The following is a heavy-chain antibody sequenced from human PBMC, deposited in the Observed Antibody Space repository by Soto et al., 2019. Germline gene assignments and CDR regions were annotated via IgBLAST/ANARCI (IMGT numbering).Heavy chain of an antibody. CDR2: ISGSGGST. V-gene: IGHV3-23*01. CDR3: AKDQGSSHYYYDSSGYYWGY. CDR1: GFTFSSYA. D-gene: IGHD3-22*01. Sequence: EVQLLESGGGLVQPGGSLRLSCAASGFTFSSYAMSWVRQAPGKGLEWVSAISGSGGSTYYADSVKGRFTISRDNSKNTLYLQMNSLRAEDTAVYYCAKDQGSSHYYYDSSGYYWGYWGQGTLVTVSS. J-gene: IGHJ4*02.